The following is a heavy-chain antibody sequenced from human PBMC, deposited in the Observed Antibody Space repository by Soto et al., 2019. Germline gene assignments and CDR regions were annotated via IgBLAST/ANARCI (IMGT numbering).Heavy chain of an antibody. Sequence: EVQLLESGGGLVQPGGCLRLSCAASGFTFSSYAMSWVRQAPGKGLEWVSAISGSGGSTYYADSVKGRFTISRDNSKNTLYLQMNSLRAEDTAVYYCAKYSDDILTGYPVFYMDVWGKGTTVTVSS. V-gene: IGHV3-23*01. J-gene: IGHJ6*03. CDR2: ISGSGGST. D-gene: IGHD3-9*01. CDR1: GFTFSSYA. CDR3: AKYSDDILTGYPVFYMDV.